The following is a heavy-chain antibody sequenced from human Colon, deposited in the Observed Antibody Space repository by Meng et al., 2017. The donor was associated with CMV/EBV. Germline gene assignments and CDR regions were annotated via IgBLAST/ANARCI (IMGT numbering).Heavy chain of an antibody. V-gene: IGHV3-23*01. Sequence: GGSLRLSCAASGFTFSSNYMRWVRQAPGKGLEWVSAISAGGGSTFYADSVKGRYTISRDNSKNTLYLQKNSLRAEDTAVYYCAKAHYADPSWGQGTPVTVSS. CDR2: ISAGGGST. CDR3: AKAHYADPS. D-gene: IGHD4-17*01. J-gene: IGHJ5*01. CDR1: GFTFSSNY.